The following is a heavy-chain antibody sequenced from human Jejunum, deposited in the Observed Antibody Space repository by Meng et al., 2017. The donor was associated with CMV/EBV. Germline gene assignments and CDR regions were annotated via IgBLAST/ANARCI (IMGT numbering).Heavy chain of an antibody. CDR2: LTRDGRST. Sequence: GFSFRGYWVCWFRQAPRMALVWVSRLTRDGRSTTSADSVTRRFPISRDNAKNTLYLQVNSLTAADTAVYYCASRRSVSGSLNWYFDLWGRGTLVTVSS. J-gene: IGHJ2*01. V-gene: IGHV3-74*03. CDR1: GFSFRGYW. CDR3: ASRRSVSGSLNWYFDL. D-gene: IGHD6-19*01.